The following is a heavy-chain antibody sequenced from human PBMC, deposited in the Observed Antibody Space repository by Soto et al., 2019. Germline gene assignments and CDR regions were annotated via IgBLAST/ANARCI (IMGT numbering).Heavy chain of an antibody. Sequence: SQTLSLTCAISGDSVSSNSAAWNWIRQSPSRGLEWLGRTYYRSKWYYDYAVSVKSRITINADTSRNQFSLHLSSVIPEDTAVYYCARVTVFFGGPGNLFDPWGQGTLVTGSS. CDR3: ARVTVFFGGPGNLFDP. CDR1: GDSVSSNSAA. D-gene: IGHD3-16*01. V-gene: IGHV6-1*01. CDR2: TYYRSKWYY. J-gene: IGHJ5*02.